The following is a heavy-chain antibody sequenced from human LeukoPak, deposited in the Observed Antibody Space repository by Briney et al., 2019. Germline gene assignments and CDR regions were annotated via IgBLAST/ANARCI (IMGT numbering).Heavy chain of an antibody. J-gene: IGHJ6*02. CDR2: IWYDGSNK. CDR3: ARELKYSSSWYYYYYGMDV. V-gene: IGHV3-33*01. CDR1: GFTFSSYG. Sequence: TGGSLRLSCAASGFTFSSYGMHWVRQAPGKGLEWVAVIWYDGSNKYYADSVRGRFTISRDNAKNTLYLQMNSLRAEDTAVYYCARELKYSSSWYYYYYGMDVWGQGTTVTVSS. D-gene: IGHD6-13*01.